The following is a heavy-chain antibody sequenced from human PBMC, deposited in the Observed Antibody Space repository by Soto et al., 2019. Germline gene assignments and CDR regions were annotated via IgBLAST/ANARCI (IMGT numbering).Heavy chain of an antibody. Sequence: QVQLQESGPGLVKPSETLSLTCTVSGGSFSSESHYWSWIRQTPGKGLEWIGYIYYTGSTNYNPYLKGRVTMSVDTSRDQVSLRLRSVTRADTALYCCARDHYDGRSGSYYYAMEVWGQGTKVTVSS. CDR2: IYYTGST. CDR1: GGSFSSESHY. J-gene: IGHJ6*02. D-gene: IGHD3-3*01. V-gene: IGHV4-61*01. CDR3: ARDHYDGRSGSYYYAMEV.